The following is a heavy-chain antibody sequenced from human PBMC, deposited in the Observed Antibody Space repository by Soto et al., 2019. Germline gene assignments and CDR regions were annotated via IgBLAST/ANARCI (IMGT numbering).Heavy chain of an antibody. CDR1: GDSISSHY. CDR2: IYHSGST. CDR3: AKNLAVAGFCLDP. V-gene: IGHV4-59*11. Sequence: SETLSLTCTVSGDSISSHYLSWIRQSPGKGLEWIGHIYHSGSTRYNPSFKRRVTMSIDTSKNQFSLKLKSVTAADTAVYYCAKNLAVAGFCLDPWGQGILVTVSS. D-gene: IGHD6-19*01. J-gene: IGHJ5*02.